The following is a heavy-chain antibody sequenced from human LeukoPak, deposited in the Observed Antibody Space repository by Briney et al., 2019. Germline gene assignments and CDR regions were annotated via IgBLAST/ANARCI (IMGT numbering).Heavy chain of an antibody. D-gene: IGHD6-19*01. Sequence: PGGSLRLSCAAPGFTFDNYAMTWVRQAPGKGLEWVSTISGGGDSTYYADSVKGRFTISRDNSKNTQYLQMSSLRAEDTAIYYCARDRRSGWFVEWGQGTLVTVSS. CDR3: ARDRRSGWFVE. CDR1: GFTFDNYA. CDR2: ISGGGDST. V-gene: IGHV3-23*01. J-gene: IGHJ4*02.